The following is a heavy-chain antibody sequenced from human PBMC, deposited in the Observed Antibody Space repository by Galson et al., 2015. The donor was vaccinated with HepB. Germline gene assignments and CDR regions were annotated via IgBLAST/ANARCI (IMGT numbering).Heavy chain of an antibody. CDR3: ARLPDSGSYSRSY. J-gene: IGHJ4*02. Sequence: SLRLSCAASGFTFNSYWMSWVRQAPGKGLEWVANIKQDGSEKYYVDSVKGRFTISRDNAKNSLYLQMNSLRAEDTAVYYCARLPDSGSYSRSYWGQGTLVTVSS. V-gene: IGHV3-7*01. CDR1: GFTFNSYW. CDR2: IKQDGSEK. D-gene: IGHD1-26*01.